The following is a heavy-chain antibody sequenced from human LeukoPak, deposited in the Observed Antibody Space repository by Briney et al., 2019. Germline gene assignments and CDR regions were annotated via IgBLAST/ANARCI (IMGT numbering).Heavy chain of an antibody. D-gene: IGHD3-22*01. V-gene: IGHV3-11*06. CDR1: GFTFSDYY. CDR3: ARGETYYYDSSDNWFDP. CDR2: ISSSSSYT. J-gene: IGHJ5*02. Sequence: GGSLRLSCAASGFTFSDYYISWIRQAPGKGLEWVSYISSSSSYTNYADSVKARFTISRDNAKNSLYLQMNSLRAEDTAVYYCARGETYYYDSSDNWFDPWGQGTLVTVSS.